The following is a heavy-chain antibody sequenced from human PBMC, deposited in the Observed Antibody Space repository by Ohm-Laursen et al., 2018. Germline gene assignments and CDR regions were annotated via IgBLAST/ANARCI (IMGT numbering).Heavy chain of an antibody. J-gene: IGHJ6*02. Sequence: SLRLSCSASGFTFTAYPMTWVRQAPGKGPEWIAYITNSGDFIQYADSVRGRFTISRDNAKRSLYLQTDSLRVEDTAIYYCAKDGRSVDTAMSWDVWGQGTTVTVSS. D-gene: IGHD5-18*01. CDR3: AKDGRSVDTAMSWDV. V-gene: IGHV3-11*01. CDR1: GFTFTAYP. CDR2: ITNSGDFI.